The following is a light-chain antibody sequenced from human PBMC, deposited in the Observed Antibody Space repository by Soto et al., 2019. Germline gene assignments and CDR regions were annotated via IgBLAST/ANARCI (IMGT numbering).Light chain of an antibody. J-gene: IGKJ1*01. Sequence: DIQMTQSPSTLSASVGDRVTITCRASQSIIMWLAWYQHKPGKAPKLLINDASTLESGVPSRFSGSGSGTEFTLTITSLQPYEFATYYCQQYNGFSWTFGQGTKVEIK. CDR3: QQYNGFSWT. V-gene: IGKV1-5*01. CDR1: QSIIMW. CDR2: DAS.